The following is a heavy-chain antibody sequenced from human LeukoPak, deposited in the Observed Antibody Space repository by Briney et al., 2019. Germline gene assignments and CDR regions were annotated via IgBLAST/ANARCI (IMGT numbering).Heavy chain of an antibody. CDR1: GFTFSSYA. Sequence: PGGSLRLSCAASGFTFSSYAMHWVRQAPGKGLEWVAVISYDGSNKYYADSVKGRFTISRDNSKNTLYLQMNSLRAEDTAVYYCARNPTVTEYYFDYWGQGTLVTVSS. D-gene: IGHD4-17*01. V-gene: IGHV3-30-3*01. CDR2: ISYDGSNK. CDR3: ARNPTVTEYYFDY. J-gene: IGHJ4*02.